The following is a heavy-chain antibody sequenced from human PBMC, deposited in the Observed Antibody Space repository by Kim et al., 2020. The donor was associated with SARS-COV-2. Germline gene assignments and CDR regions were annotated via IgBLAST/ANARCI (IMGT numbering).Heavy chain of an antibody. D-gene: IGHD2-21*01. CDR1: GFTFSDHY. V-gene: IGHV3-72*01. CDR3: ARGWREVWLDTGADAFDI. CDR2: TRNKANSYTT. J-gene: IGHJ3*02. Sequence: GGSLRLSCAASGFTFSDHYMDWVRQAPGKGLEWVGRTRNKANSYTTEYAASVKGRFTISRDDSKNSLYLQMNSLKTEDTAVYYCARGWREVWLDTGADAFDIWGQGTMVTVSS.